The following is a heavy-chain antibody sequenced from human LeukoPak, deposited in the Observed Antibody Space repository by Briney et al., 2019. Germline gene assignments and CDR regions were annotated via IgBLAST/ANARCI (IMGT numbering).Heavy chain of an antibody. CDR3: ARDPQYCSGGSCYSFDY. Sequence: GGSLRLSCAASGFTFSTYSMYWVRQAPGKGLEWVSSIISSSSYIYYADSVKGRFTISRDNAKNSLYLQMNSLRAEDTAVYYCARDPQYCSGGSCYSFDYWGQGTLVTVSS. D-gene: IGHD2-15*01. CDR2: IISSSSYI. V-gene: IGHV3-21*01. CDR1: GFTFSTYS. J-gene: IGHJ4*02.